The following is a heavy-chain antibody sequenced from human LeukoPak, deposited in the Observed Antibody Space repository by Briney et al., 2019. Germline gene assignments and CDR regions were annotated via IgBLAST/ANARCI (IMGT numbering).Heavy chain of an antibody. CDR2: ISGSGGST. CDR3: AKGGSSGWYYYYYYGMDV. J-gene: IGHJ6*02. CDR1: GFTFSSYA. D-gene: IGHD6-19*01. V-gene: IGHV3-23*01. Sequence: PGGSLRLSCAASGFTFSSYAMSWVRKAPGKGLEWVSAISGSGGSTYYADSVKGRFTISRDNSKNTLYLQMNSLRAEDTAVYYCAKGGSSGWYYYYYYGMDVWGQGTTVTVSS.